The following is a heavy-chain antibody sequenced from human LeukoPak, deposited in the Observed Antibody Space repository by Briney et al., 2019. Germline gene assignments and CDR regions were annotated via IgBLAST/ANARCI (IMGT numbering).Heavy chain of an antibody. CDR3: ARSDYNMDV. V-gene: IGHV3-48*03. J-gene: IGHJ6*03. Sequence: GGSLRLSCAASGFTFSSYEMNGVRQAPGKGLEWVSYISSSGSTIYYADSVKGRFTISRDNAKNSLYLQMNSLRAEDTAVYYCARSDYNMDVWGKGTTVTVSS. CDR2: ISSSGSTI. CDR1: GFTFSSYE.